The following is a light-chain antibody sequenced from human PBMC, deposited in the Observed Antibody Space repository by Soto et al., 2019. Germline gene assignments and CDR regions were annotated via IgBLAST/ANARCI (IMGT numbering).Light chain of an antibody. CDR3: SSYTGSIYV. V-gene: IGLV2-14*01. CDR1: SSDIGGYKY. Sequence: QSVLTQPASVSRSPGQSITISCTGTSSDIGGYKYVSWYQQHPGKVPKLIIFEVSNRPSGVSERFSGSKSANTASLTISGLQAEDEADYYCSSYTGSIYVFGTGTKVTVL. CDR2: EVS. J-gene: IGLJ1*01.